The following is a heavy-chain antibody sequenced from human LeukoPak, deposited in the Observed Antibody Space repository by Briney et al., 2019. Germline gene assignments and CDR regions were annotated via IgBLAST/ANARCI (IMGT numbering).Heavy chain of an antibody. J-gene: IGHJ4*02. CDR3: AKEIVGAPTPGAY. CDR2: VHKSGST. D-gene: IGHD1-26*01. CDR1: ADSITSNW. V-gene: IGHV4-4*02. Sequence: SETLSLTCAVSADSITSNWWSWVRQPPGKGLEWIGEVHKSGSTNYYPSLQSRVTISIDKSKNQIALELTSVTAADTAVYYCAKEIVGAPTPGAYWGQGILVTVSS.